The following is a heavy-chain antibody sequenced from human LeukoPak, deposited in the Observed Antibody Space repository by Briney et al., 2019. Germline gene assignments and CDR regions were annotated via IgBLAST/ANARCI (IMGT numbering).Heavy chain of an antibody. Sequence: PGGFLRLSCAASGFTFSSYEMNWVRQAPGKGLEWVSYISSSGSTIYYADSVKGRFTISRDNAKNSLYLQMNSLRAEDTAVYYCARDPPPDYGDYFDYWGQGTLVTVSS. D-gene: IGHD4-17*01. V-gene: IGHV3-48*03. CDR2: ISSSGSTI. CDR1: GFTFSSYE. CDR3: ARDPPPDYGDYFDY. J-gene: IGHJ4*02.